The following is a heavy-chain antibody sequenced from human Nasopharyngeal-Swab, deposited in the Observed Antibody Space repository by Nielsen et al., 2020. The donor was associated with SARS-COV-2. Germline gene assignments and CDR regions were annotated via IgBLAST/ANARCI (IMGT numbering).Heavy chain of an antibody. CDR2: IYYNGST. D-gene: IGHD3-16*02. CDR1: AGSISSYY. J-gene: IGHJ4*02. V-gene: IGHV4-59*13. Sequence: SETLSPTCTVSAGSISSYYWSWIRQPPGKGLEWIGYIYYNGSTNYNPSLKSRVTISVDTSKNQFSLKLSSVTAADTAVYYCARATSLIGVWGSYRYTGHDYWGQGTLVTVSS. CDR3: ARATSLIGVWGSYRYTGHDY.